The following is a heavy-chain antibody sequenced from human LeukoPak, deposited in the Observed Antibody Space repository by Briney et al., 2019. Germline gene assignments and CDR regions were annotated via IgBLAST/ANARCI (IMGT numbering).Heavy chain of an antibody. CDR1: GFTFSDYY. Sequence: GGSLRLSCAASGFTFSDYYMSWIRQAPGKGLEWVSYISSSGGTIYYADSVKGRFTISRDNAKNSLYLQMNSLRAEDTAVYYCASLGCSSTSCQDYWGQGTLVTVSS. J-gene: IGHJ4*02. V-gene: IGHV3-11*01. CDR3: ASLGCSSTSCQDY. D-gene: IGHD2-2*01. CDR2: ISSSGGTI.